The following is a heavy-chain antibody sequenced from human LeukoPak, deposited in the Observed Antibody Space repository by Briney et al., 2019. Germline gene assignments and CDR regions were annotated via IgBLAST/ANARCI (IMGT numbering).Heavy chain of an antibody. V-gene: IGHV4-31*03. CDR1: GGSISSGGYY. CDR2: IYYSGST. CDR3: ARVRYDYGDYAWFDP. Sequence: SQTLSLTCTVSGGSISSGGYYWSWIRQHPGKGLEWIGYIYYSGSTNYNPSLKSRVTISVDTSKNQFSLKLSSVTAADTAVYYCARVRYDYGDYAWFDPWGQGTLVTVSS. J-gene: IGHJ5*02. D-gene: IGHD4-17*01.